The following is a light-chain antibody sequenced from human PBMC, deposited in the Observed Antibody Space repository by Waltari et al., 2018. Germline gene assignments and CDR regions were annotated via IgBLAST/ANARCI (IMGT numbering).Light chain of an antibody. CDR1: TGAVTSGYY. J-gene: IGLJ2*01. V-gene: IGLV7-43*01. CDR3: LLYYGGARV. Sequence: QTVVTQEPSLTVSPGGTVTLTCTSTTGAVTSGYYPNWFQQKPGQAPSALIYSTSNKRSWTPARFSGSLLGGKAALTLAGVQPEDEAEYYCLLYYGGARVFGGGTKLTVL. CDR2: STS.